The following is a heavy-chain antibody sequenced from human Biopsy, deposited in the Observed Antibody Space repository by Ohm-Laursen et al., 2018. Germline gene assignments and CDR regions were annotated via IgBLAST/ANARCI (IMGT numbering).Heavy chain of an antibody. V-gene: IGHV1-69*04. J-gene: IGHJ6*02. CDR3: ARGSGSYSRVMDV. CDR2: IIPIVGIE. D-gene: IGHD3-10*01. Sequence: SSVKVSCNVSGHTSRNLAINWVRQAPGQGLEWVGRIIPIVGIEDHALKFKDRITINADESTNTAYMELSSLRSEDTAIYYCARGSGSYSRVMDVWGRGTTVIVSS. CDR1: GHTSRNLA.